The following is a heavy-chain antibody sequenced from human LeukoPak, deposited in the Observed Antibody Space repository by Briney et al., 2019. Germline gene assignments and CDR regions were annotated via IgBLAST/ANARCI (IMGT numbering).Heavy chain of an antibody. D-gene: IGHD2-21*01. CDR2: IYYSGST. V-gene: IGHV4-59*01. J-gene: IGHJ6*02. CDR3: ARESLEVRGSHIYYYGMDV. Sequence: PSETLSLTCTVSGGSISSYYWSWIRQPPGKGLEWIGYIYYSGSTNYNPSLKSRVTISVDTSKNQFSLKLSSVTAADTAVNYCARESLEVRGSHIYYYGMDVWGQGTTVTASS. CDR1: GGSISSYY.